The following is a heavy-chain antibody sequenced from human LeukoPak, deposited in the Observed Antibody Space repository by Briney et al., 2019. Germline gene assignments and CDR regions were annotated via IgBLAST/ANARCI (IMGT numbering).Heavy chain of an antibody. V-gene: IGHV4-38-2*02. CDR1: DSSISSAYY. Sequence: SETLSLTCIVSDSSISSAYYWGWIRQPPGKGLEWIGTMHPSGNTYYKPSLKSRVTISVGTSKNQFSLRLTSVTAADTAVYYCARVPAPIFYFDYWGQGTLVTVSS. CDR2: MHPSGNT. D-gene: IGHD2-2*01. CDR3: ARVPAPIFYFDY. J-gene: IGHJ4*02.